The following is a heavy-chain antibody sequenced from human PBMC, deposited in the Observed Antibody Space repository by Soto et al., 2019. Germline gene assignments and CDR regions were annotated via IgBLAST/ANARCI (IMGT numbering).Heavy chain of an antibody. CDR2: IKSKTDGGTT. CDR3: TTGLLRQGRGVDY. D-gene: IGHD3-10*01. CDR1: GVTFSNAW. J-gene: IGHJ4*02. Sequence: EVQLVESGGGLVKPGGSLRLSCAASGVTFSNAWMNWVRQAPGKGLEWVGRIKSKTDGGTTDYAAPVKGRCTISRDDSKKTLYLQMNSLKTEDKAVYYCTTGLLRQGRGVDYWGQGTLVTVSS. V-gene: IGHV3-15*07.